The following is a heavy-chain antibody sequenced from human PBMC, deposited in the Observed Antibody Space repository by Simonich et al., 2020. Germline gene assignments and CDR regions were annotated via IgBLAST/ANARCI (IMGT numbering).Heavy chain of an antibody. CDR1: GGSISSYY. J-gene: IGHJ4*02. V-gene: IGHV4-59*01. D-gene: IGHD1-1*01. CDR3: ARAFRDRTGYFDY. Sequence: QVQLQESGPGLVKPSETLSLTCTVSGGSISSYYWSWIRQPPGKGLEWIWYIYYSGSTNYNPSLKSRVTISVDTSKNQFSLKLSSVTAADTAVYYCARAFRDRTGYFDYWGQGTLVTVSS. CDR2: IYYSGST.